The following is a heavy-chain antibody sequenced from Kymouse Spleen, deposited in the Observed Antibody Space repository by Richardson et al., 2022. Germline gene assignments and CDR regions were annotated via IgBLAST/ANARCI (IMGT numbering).Heavy chain of an antibody. J-gene: IGHJ5*02. V-gene: IGHV4-34*01. Sequence: QVQLQQWGAGLLKPSETLSLTCAVYGGSFSGYYWSWIRQPPGKGLEWIGEINHSGSTNYNPSLKSRVTISVDTSKNQFSLKLSSVTAADTAVYYCARGGYYYGSGSYSIRDWFDPWGQGTLVTVSS. CDR2: INHSGST. D-gene: IGHD3-10*01. CDR3: ARGGYYYGSGSYSIRDWFDP. CDR1: GGSFSGYY.